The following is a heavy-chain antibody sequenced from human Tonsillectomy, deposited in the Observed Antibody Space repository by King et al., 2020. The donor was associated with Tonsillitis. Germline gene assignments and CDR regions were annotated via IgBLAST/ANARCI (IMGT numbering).Heavy chain of an antibody. D-gene: IGHD3-22*01. CDR2: ICACTGKV. Sequence: VQLVESGGGLVQPGGSLRLSCAASGFTFSSHAMSWVRQAPGKGLEWISAICACTGKVYYADSVKGRFTVSRDNSKNIVSLERNSLSADDTALYYCAREVESCGFEGLDFWGQGTLVTVSS. CDR3: AREVESCGFEGLDF. J-gene: IGHJ4*02. CDR1: GFTFSSHA. V-gene: IGHV3-23*04.